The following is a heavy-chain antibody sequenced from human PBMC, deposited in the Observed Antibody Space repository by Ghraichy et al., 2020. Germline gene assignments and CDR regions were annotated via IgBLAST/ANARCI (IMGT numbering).Heavy chain of an antibody. Sequence: SETLSLTCTVSGGSVSSGSYYWSWIRQPPGKGLEWIGYIYYSGSTNYNTSLESRVTISVDTSKSQFSLKLSSVTAADTAVYYCARGSYAGSCFDYWGQGTLVTVSS. J-gene: IGHJ4*02. CDR2: IYYSGST. CDR1: GGSVSSGSYY. CDR3: ARGSYAGSCFDY. V-gene: IGHV4-61*01. D-gene: IGHD4-17*01.